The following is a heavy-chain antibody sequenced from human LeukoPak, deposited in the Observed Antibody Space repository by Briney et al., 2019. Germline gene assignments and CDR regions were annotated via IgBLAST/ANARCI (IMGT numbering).Heavy chain of an antibody. CDR3: ARDLYRIVVVPHYFDY. D-gene: IGHD3-22*01. Sequence: GGSLRLSCAASGFTFSSHYMNWVRQAPGKGLEWVSSITSSSSDIFYADSVKGRFTISRDNAKNSLYLKMNSLRVEDTAVYYCARDLYRIVVVPHYFDYWGQGTLVTVSS. J-gene: IGHJ4*02. CDR1: GFTFSSHY. V-gene: IGHV3-21*06. CDR2: ITSSSSDI.